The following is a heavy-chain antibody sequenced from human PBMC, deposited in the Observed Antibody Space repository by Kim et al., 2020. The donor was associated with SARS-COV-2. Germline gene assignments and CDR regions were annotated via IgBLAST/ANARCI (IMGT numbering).Heavy chain of an antibody. Sequence: SVKVSCKASGFTFTSSAVQWVRQARGQRLEWIGWIVVGSGNTNYAQKFQGRVTITRDMSTSTAYMELSSLRSEDTAVYYCAAGPIRLWELPTPDYWGQGTLVTVSS. CDR3: AAGPIRLWELPTPDY. CDR2: IVVGSGNT. CDR1: GFTFTSSA. V-gene: IGHV1-58*01. J-gene: IGHJ4*02. D-gene: IGHD1-26*01.